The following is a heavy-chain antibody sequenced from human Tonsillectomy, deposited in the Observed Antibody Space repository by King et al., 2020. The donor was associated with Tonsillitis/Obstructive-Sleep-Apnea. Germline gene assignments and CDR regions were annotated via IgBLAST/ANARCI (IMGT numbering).Heavy chain of an antibody. D-gene: IGHD4-17*01. CDR1: GYTFTGYY. Sequence: EQLVQSGAEVKKPGASVKVSCKASGYTFTGYYMHWVRQAPGQGLEWMGRINPNSGGTNYAQNFQGRVTMTRDTSISTAYMELSRLRSDDTAVYYCARDVMTTVTTEADYWGQGTLVTVSS. CDR3: ARDVMTTVTTEADY. CDR2: INPNSGGT. J-gene: IGHJ4*02. V-gene: IGHV1-2*06.